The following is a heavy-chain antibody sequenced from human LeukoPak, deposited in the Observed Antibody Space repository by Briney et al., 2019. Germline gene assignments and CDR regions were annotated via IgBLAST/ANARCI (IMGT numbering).Heavy chain of an antibody. J-gene: IGHJ4*02. CDR3: ARGTVGATRAYGH. V-gene: IGHV4-34*01. CDR1: GESLSGGY. D-gene: IGHD1-26*01. CDR2: INHSGST. Sequence: DPSETLSLTCAVYGESLSGGYWSWIRQPPGKGLEWIGEINHSGSTNYNPSLKSRVTISVDTSKNQFSLKLSSVTAADTAVYYCARGTVGATRAYGHWGQGTLVTVSS.